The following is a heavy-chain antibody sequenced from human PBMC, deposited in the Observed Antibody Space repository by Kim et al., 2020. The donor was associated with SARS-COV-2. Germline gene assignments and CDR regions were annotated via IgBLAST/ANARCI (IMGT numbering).Heavy chain of an antibody. CDR3: AREKWEQLRSVDGMDV. D-gene: IGHD6-6*01. CDR2: INHSGST. J-gene: IGHJ6*02. Sequence: SETLSLTCAVYGGSFSGYYWSWIRQPPGKGLEWIGEINHSGSTNYNPSLKSRVAISVDTSKNQFSLKLSSVTAADTAVYYCAREKWEQLRSVDGMDVWGQGTTVTVSS. V-gene: IGHV4-34*01. CDR1: GGSFSGYY.